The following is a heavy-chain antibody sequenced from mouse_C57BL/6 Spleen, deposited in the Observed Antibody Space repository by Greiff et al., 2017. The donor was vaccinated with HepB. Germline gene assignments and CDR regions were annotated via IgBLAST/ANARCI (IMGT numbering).Heavy chain of an antibody. J-gene: IGHJ3*01. V-gene: IGHV1-54*01. CDR1: GYAFTNYL. Sequence: VQLQQSGAELVRPGTSVKVSCKASGYAFTNYLIEWVKQRPGQGLEWIGVINPGSGGTTYNEKFKGKATLTADKSSSTAYMQLSSLTSEDSAVYFCARGRITTVPFAYWGQGTLVTVSA. D-gene: IGHD1-1*01. CDR2: INPGSGGT. CDR3: ARGRITTVPFAY.